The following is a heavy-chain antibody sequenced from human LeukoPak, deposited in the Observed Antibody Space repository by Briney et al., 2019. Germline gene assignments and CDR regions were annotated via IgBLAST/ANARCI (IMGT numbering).Heavy chain of an antibody. CDR3: ARDGYFDWFEHAFDI. CDR2: IYYSGST. V-gene: IGHV4-59*01. D-gene: IGHD3-9*01. J-gene: IGHJ3*02. Sequence: SETLSLTCTVSGGSISSYYWSLIRQPPGKGLEWIGYIYYSGSTNYNPSLKSRVTISVDTSKNQFSLKLSSVTAADTAVYYCARDGYFDWFEHAFDIWGQGTMVTVSS. CDR1: GGSISSYY.